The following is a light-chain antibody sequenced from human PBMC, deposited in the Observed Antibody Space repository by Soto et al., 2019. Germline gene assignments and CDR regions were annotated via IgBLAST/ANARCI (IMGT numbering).Light chain of an antibody. V-gene: IGKV3-15*01. CDR3: SQYNDWTS. CDR2: GAS. J-gene: IGKJ1*01. CDR1: QYVSNN. Sequence: TLLTQSPATLSVSPGERATLSCWASQYVSNNLAWYQQKPGQAPRLLIYGASTRATGIPARFSGSGSGTDFTLIISSLQPEDFAVYYCSQYNDWTSFGQGTTVEI.